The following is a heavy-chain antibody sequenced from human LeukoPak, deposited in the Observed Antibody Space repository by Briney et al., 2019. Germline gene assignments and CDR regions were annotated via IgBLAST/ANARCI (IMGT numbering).Heavy chain of an antibody. Sequence: SETLSLTCTVSGGSISSSSYYWGWIRQPPGKGLEWIGSIYYSGSTYYNPSLKSRVTISVDTSENQFSLKLSSVTAADTAVYYCARALTHYDFWSGFDYWGQGTLVTVSS. CDR2: IYYSGST. J-gene: IGHJ4*02. CDR3: ARALTHYDFWSGFDY. CDR1: GGSISSSSYY. D-gene: IGHD3-3*01. V-gene: IGHV4-39*07.